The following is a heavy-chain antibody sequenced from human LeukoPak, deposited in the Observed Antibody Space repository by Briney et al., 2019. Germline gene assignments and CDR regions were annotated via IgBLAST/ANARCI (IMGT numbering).Heavy chain of an antibody. CDR1: GFTFSSYA. CDR2: ISGSGDST. J-gene: IGHJ4*02. CDR3: ARGDMVRAYFDY. Sequence: PGGSLRLSCAASGFTFSSYAMSWVRQAPGKGLEWVSAISGSGDSTYYADSVKGRFTISRDNSKNTLYLQMNSLRAEDTAVYYCARGDMVRAYFDYWGQGTLVTVSS. V-gene: IGHV3-23*01. D-gene: IGHD3-10*01.